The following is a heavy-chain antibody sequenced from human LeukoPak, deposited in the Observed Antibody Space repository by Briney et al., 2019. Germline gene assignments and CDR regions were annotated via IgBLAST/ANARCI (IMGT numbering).Heavy chain of an antibody. J-gene: IGHJ3*02. D-gene: IGHD3-3*01. CDR3: ARGADYDFWSGSTHYAFDI. V-gene: IGHV1-18*01. Sequence: ASVKVSCKASGYTFTSYGISWVRQAPGQGLEWMGWISAYNGNTNYAQKLQGRVTMTTDTSTSTAYMELRSLRSDDTAVYYCARGADYDFWSGSTHYAFDIWGQGTMVTVSS. CDR2: ISAYNGNT. CDR1: GYTFTSYG.